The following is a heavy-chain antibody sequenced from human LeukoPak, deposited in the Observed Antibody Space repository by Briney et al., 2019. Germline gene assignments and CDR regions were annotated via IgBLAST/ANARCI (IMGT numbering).Heavy chain of an antibody. D-gene: IGHD2-8*01. CDR1: GYTFTSYY. J-gene: IGHJ6*02. V-gene: IGHV1-46*01. Sequence: ASVKVSCKTSGYTFTSYYIHWVRQAPGQGLEWMGIINPTGGGTNYAQKLQGRVTMTTDTSTSTAYMELRSLRSDDTAVYYCARDRMVYAITYYGMDVWGQGTTVTVSS. CDR2: INPTGGGT. CDR3: ARDRMVYAITYYGMDV.